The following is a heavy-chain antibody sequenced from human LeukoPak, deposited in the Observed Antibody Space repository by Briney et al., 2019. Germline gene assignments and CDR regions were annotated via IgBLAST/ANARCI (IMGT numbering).Heavy chain of an antibody. V-gene: IGHV3-33*01. J-gene: IGHJ4*02. CDR2: IWYDGSNK. D-gene: IGHD2-2*01. CDR1: GFTFSSYG. CDR3: ARDSCSSTSCYGGYSFDY. Sequence: GSLRLSCAASGFTFSSYGMHWVRQAPGKGLEWVAVIWYDGSNKYYADSVKGRFTISRDNSKNTLYLQMNSLRAEDTAVYYCARDSCSSTSCYGGYSFDYWGQGTLVTVPS.